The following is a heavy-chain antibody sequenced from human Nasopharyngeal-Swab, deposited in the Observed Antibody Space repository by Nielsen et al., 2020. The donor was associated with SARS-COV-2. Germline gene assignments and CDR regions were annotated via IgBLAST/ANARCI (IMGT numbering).Heavy chain of an antibody. J-gene: IGHJ4*02. CDR1: GYTFTSYA. CDR2: INAGNGNT. D-gene: IGHD3-10*01. CDR3: AGDRIDSGFDY. Sequence: ASVKVSCKASGYTFTSYAMHWVRQAPGQRLERMGWINAGNGNTKYSQKFQGRVTITRDTSASTAYMELSSLRSEDTAVYYCAGDRIDSGFDYWGQGTLVTVSS. V-gene: IGHV1-3*01.